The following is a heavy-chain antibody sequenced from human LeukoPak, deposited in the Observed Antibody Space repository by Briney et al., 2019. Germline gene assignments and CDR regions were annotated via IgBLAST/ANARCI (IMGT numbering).Heavy chain of an antibody. D-gene: IGHD2-2*03. J-gene: IGHJ6*02. CDR2: ISGSGGST. Sequence: PGGSLRLSCAASGFTSSSYAMSWVRQAPGKGLEWVSAISGSGGSTYYADSVKGRFTISRDNAKNSLYLQMNSLRAEDTAVYHCARGSLDLDVWGQGTTVTVSS. CDR3: ARGSLDLDV. V-gene: IGHV3-23*01. CDR1: GFTSSSYA.